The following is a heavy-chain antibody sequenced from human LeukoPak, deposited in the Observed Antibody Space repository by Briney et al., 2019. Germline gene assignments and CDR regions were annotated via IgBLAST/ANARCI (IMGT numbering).Heavy chain of an antibody. Sequence: GGSLRLSCAASGFTFKSYDMHWVRQATGKGLEWVSAIGTAGDTYYPGSVKGRFTISRENAKNSLYLQMSSLRAEDTAVYYCTRGHQLPGANWFDPWGQGTLVTVSS. CDR3: TRGHQLPGANWFDP. V-gene: IGHV3-13*01. CDR2: IGTAGDT. CDR1: GFTFKSYD. D-gene: IGHD2-2*01. J-gene: IGHJ5*02.